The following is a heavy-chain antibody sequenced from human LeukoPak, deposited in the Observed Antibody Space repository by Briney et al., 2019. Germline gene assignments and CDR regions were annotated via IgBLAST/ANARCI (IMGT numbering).Heavy chain of an antibody. V-gene: IGHV3-49*03. J-gene: IGHJ5*02. Sequence: TGGSLRLSCTASGFTFGDYAMSWFRQAPGKGLEWVGFIRSKAYGGTTEYAASVKGRFTISRDDSKSIAYLQMNSLKTEDTAVYYCTRDGGCSSTSCYWFDPWGQGTLVTVSS. CDR2: IRSKAYGGTT. CDR3: TRDGGCSSTSCYWFDP. D-gene: IGHD2-2*01. CDR1: GFTFGDYA.